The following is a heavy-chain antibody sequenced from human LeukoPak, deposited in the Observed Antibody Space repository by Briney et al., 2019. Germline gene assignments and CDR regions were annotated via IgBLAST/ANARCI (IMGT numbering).Heavy chain of an antibody. CDR2: IVGNGGTT. Sequence: GGSLRLSCAASGFTFSSYSMNWVRQAPGKGLEWVSSIVGNGGTTDYLDSVKGRFIISRDNSKNTLYLQMSSLRAEDTALYYCARDQPLTSWGQGTLVTVSS. V-gene: IGHV3-23*01. CDR1: GFTFSSYS. CDR3: ARDQPLTS. J-gene: IGHJ5*02.